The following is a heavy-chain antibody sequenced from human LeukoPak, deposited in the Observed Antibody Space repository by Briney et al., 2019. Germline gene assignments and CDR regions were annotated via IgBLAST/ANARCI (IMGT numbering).Heavy chain of an antibody. CDR2: ISCSGGST. CDR3: AKNGDRGAYCTGGTCYPYFYYYMDV. J-gene: IGHJ6*03. V-gene: IGHV3-23*01. CDR1: GFTFSSYV. D-gene: IGHD2-15*01. Sequence: GGSLRLSCAASGFTFSSYVMTGVRQAPGQGMEWVSAISCSGGSTHYAASVKGRFTISRDNSKNTLYVQMNSLRAEDTAIYYCAKNGDRGAYCTGGTCYPYFYYYMDVWGKGTTVTI.